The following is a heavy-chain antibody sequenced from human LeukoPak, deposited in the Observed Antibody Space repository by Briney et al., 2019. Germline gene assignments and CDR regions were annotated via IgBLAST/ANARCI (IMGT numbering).Heavy chain of an antibody. Sequence: PSETLSLTCAVYGGSFSGYYWSWIRQPPGKGLEWIGEINHSGSTNYNPSLKSRVTISVDTSKNQFSLKLSSVTAADTAVYYCARGTIFGVVLHAFDIWGQGTMVTVSS. CDR1: GGSFSGYY. J-gene: IGHJ3*02. D-gene: IGHD3-3*01. CDR2: INHSGST. V-gene: IGHV4-34*01. CDR3: ARGTIFGVVLHAFDI.